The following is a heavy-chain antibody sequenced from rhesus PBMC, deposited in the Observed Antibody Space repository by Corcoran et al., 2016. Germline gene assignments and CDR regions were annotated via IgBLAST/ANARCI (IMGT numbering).Heavy chain of an antibody. CDR2: ITYSGST. Sequence: QVQLQESGPGLVKPSETLSLTCAVSGYSISSGYYWSWIRQPPGKGLEWIGYITYSGSTSHNPPLKSRVTISRDTSKNQFSLKLISVTAADTAVYYCARGILYSNWYFDIWGPGTPITISS. V-gene: IGHV4-122*02. CDR1: GYSISSGYY. J-gene: IGHJ2*01. D-gene: IGHD2-21*01. CDR3: ARGILYSNWYFDI.